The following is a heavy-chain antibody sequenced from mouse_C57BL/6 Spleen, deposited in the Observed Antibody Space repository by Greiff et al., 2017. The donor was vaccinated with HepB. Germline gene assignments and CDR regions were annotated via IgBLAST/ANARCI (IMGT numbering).Heavy chain of an antibody. CDR3: ARDRGITRKYYFDY. J-gene: IGHJ2*01. CDR2: ISDGGSYT. CDR1: GFTFSSYA. Sequence: EVNVVESGGGLVKPGGSLKLSCAASGFTFSSYAMSWVRQTPEKRLEWVATISDGGSYTYYQDNVKGRFTISRDNAKNNLYLQMSHLKSEDTTMYYCARDRGITRKYYFDYWGQGTTLTVSS. D-gene: IGHD2-4*01. V-gene: IGHV5-4*01.